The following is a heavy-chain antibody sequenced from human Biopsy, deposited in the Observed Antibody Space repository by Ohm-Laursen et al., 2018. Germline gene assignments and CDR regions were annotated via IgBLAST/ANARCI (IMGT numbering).Heavy chain of an antibody. CDR2: ISVKTGNT. CDR1: GYTFTNYA. CDR3: AREGTSVTFFGKISDYYFDF. J-gene: IGHJ4*02. V-gene: IGHV1-18*01. Sequence: SSVKVSCKTSGYTFTNYAINWVRQAPGQGLEWLGWISVKTGNTNYTQKLQGRVTMTTDTSTNTAYMELRSLRSDDTALYYCAREGTSVTFFGKISDYYFDFWGPGTVVTVSS. D-gene: IGHD3-3*01.